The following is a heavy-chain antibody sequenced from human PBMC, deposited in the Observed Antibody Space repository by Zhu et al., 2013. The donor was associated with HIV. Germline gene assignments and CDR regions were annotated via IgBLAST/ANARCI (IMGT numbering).Heavy chain of an antibody. CDR1: GGTFGNYA. D-gene: IGHD5-12*01. CDR3: AAGRGFSAYGDFDY. CDR2: IIPIFRTS. Sequence: QVQLVQSGPEVKKPGSSVKVSCQASGGTFGNYAITWVRQAPGQGLEWMGTIIPIFRTSNYAQNFQGRLTITADDPPTTGYMELSSLRSEDTAMYYCAAGRGFSAYGDFDYWGQGTLVTVSS. V-gene: IGHV1-69*18. J-gene: IGHJ4*02.